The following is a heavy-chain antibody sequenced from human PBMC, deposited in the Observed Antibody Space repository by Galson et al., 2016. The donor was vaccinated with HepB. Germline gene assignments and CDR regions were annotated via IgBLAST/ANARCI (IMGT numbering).Heavy chain of an antibody. CDR3: PRAHRSSP. V-gene: IGHV4-59*01. CDR2: IYCGGST. Sequence: SETLSLTCTVSGGSLSRYYWTWIRLPPGKGLKCIEHIYCGGSTNYNPSLKSRITISIDTSKSQFSLRLTSVTAADYCARPPPRAHRSSPWR. J-gene: IGHJ5*02. CDR1: GGSLSRYY. D-gene: IGHD2-8*02.